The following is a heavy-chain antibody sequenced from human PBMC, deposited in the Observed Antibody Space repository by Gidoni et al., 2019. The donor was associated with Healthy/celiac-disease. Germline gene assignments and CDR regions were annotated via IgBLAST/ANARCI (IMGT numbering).Heavy chain of an antibody. CDR2: IYTSGST. J-gene: IGHJ4*02. CDR1: GGSISSGSYY. Sequence: QVQLQESGPGLVKPSQTLSLPCPVSGGSISSGSYYWSWIRQPAGKGLEWIGRIYTSGSTNYNPSLKSRVTISVDTSKNQFSLKLSSVTAADTAVYYCARAPGGLGWYYDSSGYQKGPYYFDYWGQGTLVTVSS. V-gene: IGHV4-61*02. CDR3: ARAPGGLGWYYDSSGYQKGPYYFDY. D-gene: IGHD3-22*01.